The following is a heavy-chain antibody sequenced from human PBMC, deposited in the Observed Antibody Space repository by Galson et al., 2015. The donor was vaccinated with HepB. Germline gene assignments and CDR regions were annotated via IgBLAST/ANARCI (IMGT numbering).Heavy chain of an antibody. CDR2: INAGNGNT. CDR3: ARRVTVTTGYYYYYYMDV. D-gene: IGHD4-11*01. Sequence: SVKVSCKASGYTFTSYAMHWVRQAPGQRLEWMGWINAGNGNTKYSQKFQGRVTITRDTSASTAYMELSSLRSEDTAVYYCARRVTVTTGYYYYYYMDVWGKGTTVTVSS. V-gene: IGHV1-3*01. CDR1: GYTFTSYA. J-gene: IGHJ6*03.